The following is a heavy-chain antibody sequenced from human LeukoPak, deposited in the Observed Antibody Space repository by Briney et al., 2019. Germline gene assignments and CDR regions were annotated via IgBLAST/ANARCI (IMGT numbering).Heavy chain of an antibody. Sequence: PSETLSLTCAVYGGSFSGYYWSWIRQPPGKGLEWIGEINHSGSTNYNPSLKSRATISVDTSKNQFSLKLSSVTAADTAVYYCARGRLVGATPRYFGYWGQGTLVTVSS. J-gene: IGHJ4*02. CDR1: GGSFSGYY. D-gene: IGHD1-26*01. CDR3: ARGRLVGATPRYFGY. CDR2: INHSGST. V-gene: IGHV4-34*01.